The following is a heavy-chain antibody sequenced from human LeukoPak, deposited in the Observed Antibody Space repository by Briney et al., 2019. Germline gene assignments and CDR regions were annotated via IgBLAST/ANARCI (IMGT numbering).Heavy chain of an antibody. CDR2: ISASSSTI. CDR3: ARRAAGRPGADYFQH. Sequence: GGSLRLSCAASGFTFSGYSMNWVRQAVGKGLEWVSYISASSSTIYYADSVKGRFTISRDNAKNSLYLQMNSLRDEDTAVYYCARRAAGRPGADYFQHWGQGILVTVSS. J-gene: IGHJ1*01. CDR1: GFTFSGYS. D-gene: IGHD3-10*01. V-gene: IGHV3-48*02.